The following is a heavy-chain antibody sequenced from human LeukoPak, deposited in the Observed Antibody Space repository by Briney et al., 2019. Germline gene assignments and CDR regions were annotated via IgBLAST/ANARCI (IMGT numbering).Heavy chain of an antibody. CDR2: VYHTGAS. V-gene: IGHV4-59*01. J-gene: IGHJ4*02. CDR1: GASINNYY. CDR3: TRVVNGGHFDY. Sequence: SETPSLTCSVSGASINNYYRTWIRQPPGKGLEWIGYVYHTGASGYHPSLKSRVAMSLDTSKNQVSLNLRSVTAAETAVYFCTRVVNGGHFDYWGQGTLVTVSS. D-gene: IGHD2-8*01.